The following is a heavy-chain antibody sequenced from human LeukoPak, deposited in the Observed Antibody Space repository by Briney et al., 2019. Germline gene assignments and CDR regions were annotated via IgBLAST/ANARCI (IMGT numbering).Heavy chain of an antibody. CDR1: GFTFSSYW. V-gene: IGHV3-7*01. CDR3: AREDILTGYFLDY. D-gene: IGHD3-9*01. CDR2: IKQDGSEK. Sequence: GGSLGLSCAASGFTFSSYWMSWVRQAPGKGLEWVANIKQDGSEKYYVDSVKGRFTIPRDNAKNSLYLQMNSLRAEDTAVYYCAREDILTGYFLDYWGQGTLVTVSS. J-gene: IGHJ4*02.